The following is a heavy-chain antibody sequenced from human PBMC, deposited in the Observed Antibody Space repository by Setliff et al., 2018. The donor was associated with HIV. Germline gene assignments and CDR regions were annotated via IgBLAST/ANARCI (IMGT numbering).Heavy chain of an antibody. CDR1: GYIFIRYY. V-gene: IGHV1-2*02. CDR2: INPHTGVT. D-gene: IGHD3-3*01. CDR3: ARDLRDGFEEWFSTLDDGMDV. Sequence: ASVKVSCKTSGYIFIRYYIFWVRQAPGQGLEWMGNINPHTGVTKYAEKFQGRVTMTRDTSINTIYMELSRLRSDDTAVYYCARDLRDGFEEWFSTLDDGMDVWGQGTAVTVSS. J-gene: IGHJ6*02.